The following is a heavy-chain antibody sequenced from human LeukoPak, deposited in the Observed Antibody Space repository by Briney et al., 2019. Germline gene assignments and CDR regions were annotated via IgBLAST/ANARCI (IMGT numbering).Heavy chain of an antibody. V-gene: IGHV4-30-4*01. J-gene: IGHJ4*02. D-gene: IGHD3-10*01. CDR3: ARRKSYGSSLDY. Sequence: SQTLSLTCTVSGASINSGEYYWTWIRQPPGQGLEWIGYMFYSGNTHYNPSLESRVTISGDTSKNQFSLRLTSVTAADTAVYYCARRKSYGSSLDYWGQGTLVTVSS. CDR2: MFYSGNT. CDR1: GASINSGEYY.